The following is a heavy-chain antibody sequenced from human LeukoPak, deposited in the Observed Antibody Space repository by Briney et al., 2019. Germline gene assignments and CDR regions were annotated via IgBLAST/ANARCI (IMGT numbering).Heavy chain of an antibody. Sequence: GGSLRLSCAASGFTFSSYSMNWVRQAPGKGLEWVSSISSSSSYIYYADSVKGRFTISRDNAKNSLYLQMSSLRVEDTAIYYCARLLYYMSEYYYYYMDVWGKGTTVTVSS. CDR2: ISSSSSYI. CDR1: GFTFSSYS. V-gene: IGHV3-21*01. J-gene: IGHJ6*03. D-gene: IGHD3-10*01. CDR3: ARLLYYMSEYYYYYMDV.